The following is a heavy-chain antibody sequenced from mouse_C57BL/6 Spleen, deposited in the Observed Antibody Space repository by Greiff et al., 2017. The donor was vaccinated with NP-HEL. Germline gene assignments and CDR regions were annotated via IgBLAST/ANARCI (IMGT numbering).Heavy chain of an antibody. Sequence: QVHVKQSGPGLVQPSQSLSITCTVSGFSLTSYGVHWVRQSPGKGLEWLGVIWSGGSTDYNAAFISRLSISKDNSKSQVFFKMNSLQADDTAIYYCAREGERWLLDAMDYWGQGTSVTVSS. V-gene: IGHV2-2*01. CDR3: AREGERWLLDAMDY. D-gene: IGHD2-3*01. CDR2: IWSGGST. J-gene: IGHJ4*01. CDR1: GFSLTSYG.